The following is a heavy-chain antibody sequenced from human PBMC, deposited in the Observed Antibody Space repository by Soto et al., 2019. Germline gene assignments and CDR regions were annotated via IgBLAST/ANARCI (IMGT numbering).Heavy chain of an antibody. J-gene: IGHJ4*02. Sequence: SVKVSCKASGGTFSSYAISWVRQAPGQGLEWMGGIIPIFGTANYAQKFQGRVTITADESTSTAYMELSSLRSEDTAVYYCARSGYSGYDPLRYFDYWGQGTLVTVS. D-gene: IGHD5-12*01. CDR1: GGTFSSYA. V-gene: IGHV1-69*13. CDR2: IIPIFGTA. CDR3: ARSGYSGYDPLRYFDY.